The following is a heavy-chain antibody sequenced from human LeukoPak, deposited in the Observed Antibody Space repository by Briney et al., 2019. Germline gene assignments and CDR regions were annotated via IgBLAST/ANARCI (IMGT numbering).Heavy chain of an antibody. V-gene: IGHV3-23*01. J-gene: IGHJ4*02. CDR1: GFTFSTYS. D-gene: IGHD1-14*01. CDR3: AKRREAGIGSLYYFGS. Sequence: GGSLRLSCAASGFTFSTYSMSWVRHAPGKGLEWVSAISTSGDSTYYTDSVKGRFTIFRDNSKNTLYLQMNSLRAEDTALYYCAKRREAGIGSLYYFGSWGQGTLVTVSS. CDR2: ISTSGDST.